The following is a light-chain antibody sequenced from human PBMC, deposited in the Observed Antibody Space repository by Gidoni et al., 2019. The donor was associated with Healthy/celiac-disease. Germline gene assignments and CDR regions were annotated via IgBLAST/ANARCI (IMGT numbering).Light chain of an antibody. J-gene: IGKJ2*01. CDR2: KAS. CDR3: QQYNSYSPT. CDR1: QSISSW. Sequence: DIPLPQSPSTLSASVGDRVTITCRASQSISSWLAWYKQQPGKAPKLLIYKASSLESGVPSRFIGSGSGTACTPTISSLLPDDFATDYCQQYNSYSPTFGQGTKLEIK. V-gene: IGKV1-5*03.